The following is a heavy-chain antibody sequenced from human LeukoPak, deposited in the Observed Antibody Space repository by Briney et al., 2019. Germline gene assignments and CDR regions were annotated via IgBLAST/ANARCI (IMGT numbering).Heavy chain of an antibody. CDR2: IYYSGNT. J-gene: IGHJ3*02. V-gene: IGHV4-39*01. D-gene: IGHD5-24*01. CDR1: GGSISSSSYN. CDR3: ARRKMATVGAFDI. Sequence: SETLSLTCTVSGGSISSSSYNWGWIRQPPGKGLEWIGSIYYSGNTYYNPSLKSRLTISVDTSKNQFSLKLSSVTAADTAVYFCARRKMATVGAFDIWGQGTMVTVSS.